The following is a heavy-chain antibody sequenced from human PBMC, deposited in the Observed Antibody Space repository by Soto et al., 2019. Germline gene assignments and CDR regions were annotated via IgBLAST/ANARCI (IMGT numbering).Heavy chain of an antibody. J-gene: IGHJ4*02. CDR1: GGSISNYY. Sequence: SETLSLTCTVSGGSISNYYWSWIRQHPGKGLEWIGYIYYSGSTYYNPSLKSRVTISVDTSKNQFSLKLTSVTAADTAVYYCARDKITGLFDYWGQGTLVTVSS. D-gene: IGHD2-8*02. CDR2: IYYSGST. V-gene: IGHV4-59*12. CDR3: ARDKITGLFDY.